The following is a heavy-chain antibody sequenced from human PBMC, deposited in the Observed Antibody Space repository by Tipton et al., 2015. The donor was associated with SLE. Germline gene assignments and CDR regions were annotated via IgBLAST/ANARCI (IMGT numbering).Heavy chain of an antibody. D-gene: IGHD2/OR15-2a*01. CDR2: IYSGGLGT. CDR1: GFNFSSYA. V-gene: IGHV3-23*03. CDR3: AKPPPEQASSILDAFDM. J-gene: IGHJ3*02. Sequence: SLRLSCAASGFNFSSYAMNWVRQAPGKGLEWVSIIYSGGLGTHYTDSVKGRFTISRDNSKNTLYLQMKSLRAEDTAVYYCAKPPPEQASSILDAFDMWGQGTVVTVSS.